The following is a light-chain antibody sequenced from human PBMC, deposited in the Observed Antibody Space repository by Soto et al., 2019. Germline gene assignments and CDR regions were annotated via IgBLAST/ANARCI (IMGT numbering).Light chain of an antibody. V-gene: IGKV3-20*01. J-gene: IGKJ1*01. CDR2: GAS. CDR3: QQYGSAWWT. CDR1: QSVSSSY. Sequence: EIVLTQSPGTLSLSPGERATLSCRASQSVSSSYLAWYQQKPGQAPRLLIYGASSRATGIPDRFSGSGSGTDFTLTISRLEPEEFAVYYCQQYGSAWWTFGQGTKVEIK.